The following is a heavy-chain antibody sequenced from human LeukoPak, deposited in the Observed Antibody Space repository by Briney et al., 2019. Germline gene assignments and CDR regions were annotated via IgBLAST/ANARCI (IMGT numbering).Heavy chain of an antibody. D-gene: IGHD3-10*01. Sequence: ASVKVSCKTSGYSFTGYYIHWVRQAPGQGLEWMGLIKPISGDTESAQKFQGRVTMTSDTPTRTAYMELTSLKSEDTAMYYCAKDRGANWYFDFWGRGTLVTVSS. CDR1: GYSFTGYY. CDR2: IKPISGDT. CDR3: AKDRGANWYFDF. J-gene: IGHJ2*01. V-gene: IGHV1-2*02.